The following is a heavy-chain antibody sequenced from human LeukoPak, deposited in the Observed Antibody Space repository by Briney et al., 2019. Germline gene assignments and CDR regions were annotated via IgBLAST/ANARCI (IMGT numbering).Heavy chain of an antibody. CDR3: AKGYSSGWYHLDY. J-gene: IGHJ4*02. CDR2: ISDSGGST. Sequence: PGGSLRLSCAASGFTFSSYAMTWVRQAPGKGLEWVSLISDSGGSTYYADSVKGRFTISRDNSKNTPYLQMNSLRAEDTAVYYCAKGYSSGWYHLDYWGQGTLVTVSS. D-gene: IGHD6-19*01. V-gene: IGHV3-23*01. CDR1: GFTFSSYA.